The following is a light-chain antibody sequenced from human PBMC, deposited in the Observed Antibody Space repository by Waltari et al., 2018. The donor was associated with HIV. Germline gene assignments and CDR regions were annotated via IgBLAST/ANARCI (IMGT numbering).Light chain of an antibody. CDR1: SSDIGLYNF. CDR3: FSYAGNNYLL. J-gene: IGLJ2*01. Sequence: QSALTQPPSASGSPGQSVTISCAGTSSDIGLYNFVSWYQHPPGKAPKLMISEVSRRPSGFPDRCSGSKSGNTASLTVSGLQAEDEAAYYCFSYAGNNYLLFGGGTKLTVL. CDR2: EVS. V-gene: IGLV2-8*01.